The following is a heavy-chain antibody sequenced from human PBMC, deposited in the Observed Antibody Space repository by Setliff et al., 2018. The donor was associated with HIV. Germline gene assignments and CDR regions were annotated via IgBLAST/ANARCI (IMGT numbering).Heavy chain of an antibody. CDR2: INPSGGTI. D-gene: IGHD3-3*01. CDR3: ARDGYYNSWSGYGYYYYYMDV. Sequence: ASVKVSCKASGYTFTSYAMHWVRQAPGQRLEWMGIINPSGGTISYAQKFQGRVTMTGDTSTSTVYMELSSLRSEDTAVYYCARDGYYNSWSGYGYYYYYMDVWGKGTTVTVSS. CDR1: GYTFTSYA. J-gene: IGHJ6*03. V-gene: IGHV1-46*01.